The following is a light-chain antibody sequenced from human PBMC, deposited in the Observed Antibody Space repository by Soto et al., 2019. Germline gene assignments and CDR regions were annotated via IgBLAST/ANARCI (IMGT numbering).Light chain of an antibody. V-gene: IGLV2-14*01. CDR2: EVS. J-gene: IGLJ2*01. Sequence: QSVLTQPASVSGSPGQSITISCTGTSSDVGGYKYVSWYQQHPGKTPKLLIYEVSNRPSGVSSRFSGSKSGNTASLTISGLHAEDEADYYCTSYTSSATGVFGGRTKLTVL. CDR1: SSDVGGYKY. CDR3: TSYTSSATGV.